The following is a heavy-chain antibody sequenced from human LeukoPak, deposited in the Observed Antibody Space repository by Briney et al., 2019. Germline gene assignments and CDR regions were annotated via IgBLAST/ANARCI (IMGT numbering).Heavy chain of an antibody. J-gene: IGHJ6*03. Sequence: SETLSLTCTVSRGSIISSSYSWGWIRQPPGKGLEWIGTISSTISYTGSTYYNPSLESRVTISVDTSKNQFSLRLSSVTAADTAIYYCARDRGDHTDYYYMDVWGKGTTVTVSS. V-gene: IGHV4-39*07. CDR1: RGSIISSSYS. D-gene: IGHD3-10*01. CDR3: ARDRGDHTDYYYMDV. CDR2: ISSTISYTGST.